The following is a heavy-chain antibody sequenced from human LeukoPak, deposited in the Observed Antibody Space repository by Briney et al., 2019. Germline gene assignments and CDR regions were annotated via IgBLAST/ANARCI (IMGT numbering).Heavy chain of an antibody. CDR3: AKSRVVPAALN. D-gene: IGHD2-2*01. CDR2: ISGSGGST. CDR1: AFSFSGYN. Sequence: GGSLRLSCAASAFSFSGYNMNWVRQAPGKGLEWVSAISGSGGSTYYADSVKGRFTISRDNSKNTLYLQMNSLRAEDTAVYYCAKSRVVPAALNWGQGTLVTVSS. V-gene: IGHV3-23*01. J-gene: IGHJ4*02.